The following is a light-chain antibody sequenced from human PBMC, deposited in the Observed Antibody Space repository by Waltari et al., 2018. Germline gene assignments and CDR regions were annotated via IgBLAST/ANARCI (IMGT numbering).Light chain of an antibody. Sequence: SSDLTQDPSLSVALGQTVRITCPGYSLRRYYASWYQQRPGQAQRLVLYGPDNRPSGIPDRFSGSTSGNTASLTITGAQAEDEADYYCHSRETFSKRLFGGGTRLTV. V-gene: IGLV3-19*01. CDR2: GPD. J-gene: IGLJ2*01. CDR3: HSRETFSKRL. CDR1: SLRRYY.